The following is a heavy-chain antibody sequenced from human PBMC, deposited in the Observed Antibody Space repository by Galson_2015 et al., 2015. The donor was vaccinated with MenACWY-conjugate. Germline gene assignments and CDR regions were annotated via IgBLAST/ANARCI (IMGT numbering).Heavy chain of an antibody. CDR3: ATDLFDGGWTRRFDY. D-gene: IGHD6-19*01. CDR2: FDPEDGET. J-gene: IGHJ4*02. V-gene: IGHV1-24*01. Sequence: SVKVSCKVSGYTLTELSMHWVRQAPGKGLEWMGGFDPEDGETIYAQKFQGRVTMTEDTSTDTAYMELSSLRSEDTAVYYCATDLFDGGWTRRFDYWGQGTLVTVSS. CDR1: GYTLTELS.